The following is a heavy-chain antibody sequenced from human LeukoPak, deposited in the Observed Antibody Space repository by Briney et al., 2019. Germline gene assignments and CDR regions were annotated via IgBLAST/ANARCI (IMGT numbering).Heavy chain of an antibody. CDR1: GYTFTSYG. CDR3: ARVTASDYYYFGMDV. J-gene: IGHJ6*02. V-gene: IGHV1-18*01. Sequence: GASVKVSCKASGYTFTSYGISWVRQAPGQGLEWMGWISAYNGNTNYAQKLQGRVTIAADTSTSTAYMERRSLRSDDTAVYYCARVTASDYYYFGMDVWGQGTTVTVSS. CDR2: ISAYNGNT.